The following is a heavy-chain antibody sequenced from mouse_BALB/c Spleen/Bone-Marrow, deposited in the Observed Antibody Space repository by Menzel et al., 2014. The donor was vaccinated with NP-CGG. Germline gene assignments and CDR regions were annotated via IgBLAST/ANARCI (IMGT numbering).Heavy chain of an antibody. CDR1: GYTFTDYV. Sequence: QVQLQQSGAELVRPGASVTLSCKASGYTFTDYVMHWVKQTPVHGLEWIGAIDPGTGGTAYNQKFKGKATLTADKSSSTAYMELRSLTSEDSAVYYCTRHWDYAMDYWGQGTSVTVSS. D-gene: IGHD4-1*01. J-gene: IGHJ4*01. CDR3: TRHWDYAMDY. V-gene: IGHV1-15*01. CDR2: IDPGTGGT.